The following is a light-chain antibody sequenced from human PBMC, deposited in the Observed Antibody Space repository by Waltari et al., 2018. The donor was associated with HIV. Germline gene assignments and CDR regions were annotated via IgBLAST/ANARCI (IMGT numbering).Light chain of an antibody. Sequence: EIVLTHTPGTMSLSPGEIATLSCRASQSVSSSYLSWYQQRPGQAPRLLIYDASSRATGIPDRFSGSGSGTDFTLTISRLEPEDFAVYYCQQYGSSPRTFGQGTKVEIK. CDR2: DAS. V-gene: IGKV3-20*01. J-gene: IGKJ1*01. CDR3: QQYGSSPRT. CDR1: QSVSSSY.